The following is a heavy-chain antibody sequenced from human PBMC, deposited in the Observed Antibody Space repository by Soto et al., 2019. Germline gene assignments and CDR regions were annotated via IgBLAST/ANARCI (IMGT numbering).Heavy chain of an antibody. Sequence: QITLKESGPTLVKPTQTLTLTCTFSGFSLSDIGVGVGWVRQPPGKALEWLAVLFWDDDERYSPSLENRVTITKDTSENQVVLTMTRMDVVDTGTYYCARQVVLSGYAIETWGQGTVVIVSS. D-gene: IGHD5-12*01. CDR2: LFWDDDE. J-gene: IGHJ4*02. CDR3: ARQVVLSGYAIET. CDR1: GFSLSDIGVG. V-gene: IGHV2-5*02.